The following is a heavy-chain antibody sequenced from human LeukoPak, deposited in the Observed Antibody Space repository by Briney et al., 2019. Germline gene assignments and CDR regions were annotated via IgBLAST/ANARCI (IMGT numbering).Heavy chain of an antibody. CDR2: ISGSGGST. CDR3: AKMEGSVVVVRVDY. V-gene: IGHV3-23*01. D-gene: IGHD3-22*01. Sequence: GGSLRLSCAASGFTFSSYAMSWVRQAPGKGLEWVSAISGSGGSTYYADSVKGRFTISRDNSKNTLYLQMNSLRAEDTAVYYCAKMEGSVVVVRVDYWGQGTLVTVSS. J-gene: IGHJ4*02. CDR1: GFTFSSYA.